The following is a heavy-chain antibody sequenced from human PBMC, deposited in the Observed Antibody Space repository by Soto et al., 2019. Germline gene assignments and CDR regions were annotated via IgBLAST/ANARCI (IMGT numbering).Heavy chain of an antibody. CDR1: GYTFTSYG. D-gene: IGHD3-22*01. V-gene: IGHV1-18*01. J-gene: IGHJ4*02. Sequence: ASVKVSCKASGYTFTSYGISWVRQAPGQGLEWMGWISAFNGDTNYAQRLQDRVTMTTDTSTSTAYMELRSLSSDYTAVYYCAREGGGYLDYFDYWGQGTLVTVSS. CDR2: ISAFNGDT. CDR3: AREGGGYLDYFDY.